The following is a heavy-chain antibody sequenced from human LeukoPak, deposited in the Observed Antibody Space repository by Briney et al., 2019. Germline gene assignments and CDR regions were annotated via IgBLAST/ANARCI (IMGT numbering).Heavy chain of an antibody. Sequence: ASVKVSCKASGYTFTSYGISWVRQAPGQGLGWMGWISASNGNTNYAQKVQGRVTMTTDTSTSTAYMELRSLRSDDTAVYYCARSYCSGGSCYFGYYYYYYYMDVWGKGTTVTISS. V-gene: IGHV1-18*01. CDR3: ARSYCSGGSCYFGYYYYYYYMDV. CDR2: ISASNGNT. D-gene: IGHD2-15*01. CDR1: GYTFTSYG. J-gene: IGHJ6*03.